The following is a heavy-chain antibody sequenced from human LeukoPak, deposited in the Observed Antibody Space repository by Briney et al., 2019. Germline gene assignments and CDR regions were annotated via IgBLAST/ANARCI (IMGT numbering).Heavy chain of an antibody. CDR2: IYYSGST. CDR1: GASISSYY. CDR3: ARAGVVGGPQVVIRDNWFDP. Sequence: SETLSLTCTVSGASISSYYWGWIRQPPGNGLEWIGYIYYSGSTNYNPAIKSRVTISVDTSKNQFSLKLSSVTAADTAVYYCARAGVVGGPQVVIRDNWFDPWGQGTLVTVSS. D-gene: IGHD3-22*01. J-gene: IGHJ5*02. V-gene: IGHV4-59*01.